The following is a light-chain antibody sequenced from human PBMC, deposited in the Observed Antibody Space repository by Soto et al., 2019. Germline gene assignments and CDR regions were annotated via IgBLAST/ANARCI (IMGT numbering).Light chain of an antibody. V-gene: IGKV3-20*01. CDR3: QQYGSSQIT. CDR1: QSVGSRF. Sequence: EIVLTQSPGTLSLSPGERGTLSCRASQSVGSRFLAWYQQKPGQAPRLLIYGASNRATGIPDGFSGSGSGTDFSLTISRLEPEDFAVYYCQQYGSSQITFGQGTRLEI. J-gene: IGKJ5*01. CDR2: GAS.